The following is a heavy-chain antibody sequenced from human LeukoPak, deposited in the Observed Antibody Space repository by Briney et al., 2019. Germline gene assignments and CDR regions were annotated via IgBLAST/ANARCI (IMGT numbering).Heavy chain of an antibody. V-gene: IGHV5-51*01. J-gene: IGHJ4*02. CDR1: GCRFNSYW. CDR2: IYPGDSDT. D-gene: IGHD5-24*01. CDR3: ARPKVGGYNYGFDY. Sequence: GESLKISCKCSGCRFNSYWIGWVRQMPGKGLEWMGIIYPGDSDTRYSPSFQGQVTISADNSITTAYLHWSSLKASDTAMYYCARPKVGGYNYGFDYWGQGTLVTVSS.